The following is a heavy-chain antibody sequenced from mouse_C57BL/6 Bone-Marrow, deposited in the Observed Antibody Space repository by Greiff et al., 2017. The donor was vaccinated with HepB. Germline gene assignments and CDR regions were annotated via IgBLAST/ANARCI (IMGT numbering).Heavy chain of an antibody. V-gene: IGHV1-82*01. CDR1: GYAFSSSW. J-gene: IGHJ3*01. D-gene: IGHD4-1*01. CDR3: DREETCWDPLFAY. CDR2: IYPGDGDT. Sequence: VQLQQSGPELVKPGASVKISCKASGYAFSSSWMNWVKQRPGKGLEWIGRIYPGDGDTNYNEKFKGKATLTADKSSSTAYMQLSSLTSEDSAVYFCDREETCWDPLFAYWGQGTLVTVSA.